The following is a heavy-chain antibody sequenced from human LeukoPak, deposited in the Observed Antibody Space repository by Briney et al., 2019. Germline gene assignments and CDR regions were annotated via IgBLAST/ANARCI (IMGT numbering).Heavy chain of an antibody. CDR3: ARRALGYGSSASCFHFDF. J-gene: IGHJ4*02. V-gene: IGHV4-59*08. CDR1: GGSISSHY. Sequence: SETLSLTCTVSGGSISSHYWSWIRQPPGKGLEWIGYIYYSGSTNYNPSLKSRVTISGHTSKNQLSLQLSSVTAADTAVYYCARRALGYGSSASCFHFDFWGQGTLVSVSS. CDR2: IYYSGST. D-gene: IGHD2-2*01.